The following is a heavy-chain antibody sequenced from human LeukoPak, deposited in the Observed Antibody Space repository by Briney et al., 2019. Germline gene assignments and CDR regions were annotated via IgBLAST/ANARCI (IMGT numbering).Heavy chain of an antibody. J-gene: IGHJ4*02. V-gene: IGHV1-18*01. D-gene: IGHD3-16*01. CDR1: GYTFSSYG. CDR2: ISAYNDKT. Sequence: ASVTVSCTSSGYTFSSYGISWVRQAPGQGLEWMGGISAYNDKTNYAQKLQGRVTMTTDTSTSTAYMELRSLRSDDTAVYYCARDNPALGEVYDFDYWGQGTLVTVSS. CDR3: ARDNPALGEVYDFDY.